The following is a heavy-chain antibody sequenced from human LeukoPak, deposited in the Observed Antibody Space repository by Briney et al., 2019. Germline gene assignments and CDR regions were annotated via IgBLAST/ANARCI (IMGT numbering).Heavy chain of an antibody. CDR1: GGSIDNAIYS. D-gene: IGHD3-10*02. V-gene: IGHV4-30-2*01. J-gene: IGHJ5*02. CDR3: AREDPMFGWVDP. Sequence: SETLSLTCAVSGGSIDNAIYSWTWIRQPPGKGLEWLGYRHHSGATFYNPSLKSRVTISVDRPKNQFSLKLTSVTAADTAVYFCAREDPMFGWVDPWGQGTLVTVSS. CDR2: RHHSGAT.